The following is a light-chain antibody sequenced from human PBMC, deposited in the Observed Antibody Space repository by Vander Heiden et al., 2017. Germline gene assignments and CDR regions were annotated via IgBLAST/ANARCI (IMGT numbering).Light chain of an antibody. CDR3: RSSDSSLGTLV. CDR2: YDG. V-gene: IGLV1-40*01. Sequence: VLTQPPSASGAPGQRFTIPCIVVSSKTGASYNETWCQQHPGTAPKLLIIYDGRRPSGVPARFSGSKSAAYASPPTTGLQAEDDADDYCRSSDSSLGTLVFGGGTKLTVL. CDR1: SSKTGASYN. J-gene: IGLJ2*01.